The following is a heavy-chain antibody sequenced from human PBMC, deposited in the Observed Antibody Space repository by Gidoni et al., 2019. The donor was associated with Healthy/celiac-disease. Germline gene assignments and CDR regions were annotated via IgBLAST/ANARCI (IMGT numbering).Heavy chain of an antibody. J-gene: IGHJ3*02. Sequence: QVQLQESGPGLVKPSQTLSLTCTVSGGSISSGGYYWSWIRQHPGKGLEWIGYIYYSGSTYYNPSLKSRVTISVDTSKNQFSLKLSSVTAADTAVYYCARQYCSGGSCYSYAFDIWGQGTMVTVSS. CDR1: GGSISSGGYY. CDR2: IYYSGST. CDR3: ARQYCSGGSCYSYAFDI. D-gene: IGHD2-15*01. V-gene: IGHV4-31*03.